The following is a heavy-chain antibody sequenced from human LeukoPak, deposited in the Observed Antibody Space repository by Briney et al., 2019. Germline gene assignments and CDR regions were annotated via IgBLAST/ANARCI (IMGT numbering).Heavy chain of an antibody. D-gene: IGHD5-12*01. CDR2: ISYDGSNK. Sequence: GGSLRLSCAASGFTFSSYGMHWVRQAPGKGLEWVAVISYDGSNKYYADSVKGRFTISRDNSKNTLYLQMNSLRAEDTAVYYCAREGYSGYDLGFDYWGQGTLVTVSS. J-gene: IGHJ4*02. CDR1: GFTFSSYG. V-gene: IGHV3-30*03. CDR3: AREGYSGYDLGFDY.